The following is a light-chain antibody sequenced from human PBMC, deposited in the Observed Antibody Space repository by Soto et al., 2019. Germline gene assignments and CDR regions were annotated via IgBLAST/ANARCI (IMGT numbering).Light chain of an antibody. CDR2: EVN. V-gene: IGLV2-8*01. Sequence: QSALTQPPSASGSPGQSVTISCTGTSSDVGGYNYVSWYQHHPGKAPKLMIYEVNKRPSGVPDRFSGSKSGNTASLTVSGLQAEDEADYYCSSYAGSNNPVFGGGTKVTVL. CDR3: SSYAGSNNPV. J-gene: IGLJ2*01. CDR1: SSDVGGYNY.